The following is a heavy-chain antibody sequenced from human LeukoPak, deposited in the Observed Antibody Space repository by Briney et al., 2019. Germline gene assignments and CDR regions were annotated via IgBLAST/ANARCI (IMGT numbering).Heavy chain of an antibody. D-gene: IGHD7-27*01. Sequence: GGSLRLSCAAPGFIFGNYAITWIRQAPGKGLEWVSEISGSGESTYYGDSVKGRFTISRDNSKNTLYLQMNSLRAGDTAIYYCAREHWDFDYWGQGTLVTVSS. CDR2: ISGSGEST. CDR1: GFIFGNYA. V-gene: IGHV3-23*01. J-gene: IGHJ4*02. CDR3: AREHWDFDY.